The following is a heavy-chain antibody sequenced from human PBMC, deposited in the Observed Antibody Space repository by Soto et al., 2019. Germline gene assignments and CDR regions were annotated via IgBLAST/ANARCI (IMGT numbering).Heavy chain of an antibody. CDR2: IYPGDSDT. CDR1: GYSFTSYW. D-gene: IGHD2-2*01. J-gene: IGHJ6*03. CDR3: ALCSSTSEDYYYYMDV. Sequence: PGESLKISCKGSGYSFTSYWIGWARQMPGKGLEWMGIIYPGDSDTRYSPSFQGQVTISADKSISTAYLQWSSLKASDTAMYYCALCSSTSEDYYYYMDVWGKGTTVTVSS. V-gene: IGHV5-51*01.